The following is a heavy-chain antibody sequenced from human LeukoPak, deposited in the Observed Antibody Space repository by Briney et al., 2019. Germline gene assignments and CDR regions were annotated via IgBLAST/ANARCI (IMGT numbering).Heavy chain of an antibody. V-gene: IGHV3-74*01. CDR1: GFTFSSYW. CDR3: ARAGIFGVVNYYYYMDV. D-gene: IGHD3-3*01. J-gene: IGHJ6*03. CDR2: INSDGSST. Sequence: GGSLRLSCAASGFTFSSYWMHWVRQAPGKGLMWFSRINSDGSSTSYADSVKGRFTISRDNAKNTLYLQMNSLRAEDTAVYYCARAGIFGVVNYYYYMDVWGKGTTVTVSS.